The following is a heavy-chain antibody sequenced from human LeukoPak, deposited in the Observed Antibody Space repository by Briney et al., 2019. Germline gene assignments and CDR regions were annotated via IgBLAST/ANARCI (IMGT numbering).Heavy chain of an antibody. V-gene: IGHV4-39*01. Sequence: SETLSLTCTVSGGSISRSSYYWGWIRQPAGKGLEWIRSIYYRGSTYCNPSLKSRVTISVDTSKNQFSLKLSSVTAADTAVYYCARHHRVDIVATSYYYYGMDVWGQGTTVTVSS. CDR1: GGSISRSSYY. D-gene: IGHD5-12*01. J-gene: IGHJ6*02. CDR2: IYYRGST. CDR3: ARHHRVDIVATSYYYYGMDV.